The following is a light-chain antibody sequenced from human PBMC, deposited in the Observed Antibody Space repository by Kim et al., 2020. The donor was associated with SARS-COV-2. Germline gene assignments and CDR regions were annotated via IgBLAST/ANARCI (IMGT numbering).Light chain of an antibody. J-gene: IGKJ1*01. Sequence: DIQMTQSPSTLSASIGDSVTITCRVSQTISTWLAWYQQKPGRAPKLLIHKTSSLEPGVSSRFSGSGSGTEITLTISSLQPDDFATYYCQRYNTSPWTFGQGTKLEIK. V-gene: IGKV1-5*03. CDR1: QTISTW. CDR3: QRYNTSPWT. CDR2: KTS.